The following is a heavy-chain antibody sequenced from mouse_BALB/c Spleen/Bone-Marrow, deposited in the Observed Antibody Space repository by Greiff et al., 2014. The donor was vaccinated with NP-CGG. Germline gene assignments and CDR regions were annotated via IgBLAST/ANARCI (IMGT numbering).Heavy chain of an antibody. CDR3: ARNSSGYFDY. Sequence: EVQLVESGGGLVKPGGSLKLSCAASGFTFSSYAMSWVRQSPEKRLEWVAEISSGGSYTYYPDTVTGRFTISRDNTKNTLFLEKSSLRSEDTAMYYCARNSSGYFDYWGQGTTLTVSA. D-gene: IGHD3-1*01. CDR1: GFTFSSYA. V-gene: IGHV5-9-4*01. CDR2: ISSGGSYT. J-gene: IGHJ2*01.